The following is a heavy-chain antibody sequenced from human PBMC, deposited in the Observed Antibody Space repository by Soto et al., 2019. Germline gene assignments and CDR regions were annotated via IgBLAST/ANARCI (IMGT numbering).Heavy chain of an antibody. CDR3: AREIRYYYYYMDV. V-gene: IGHV1-3*01. CDR1: GYTFTSYA. J-gene: IGHJ6*03. CDR2: INAGSGNT. Sequence: ASVKVSCKASGYTFTSYAMHWVRQAPGQRLEWMGWINAGSGNTKYSQKFQGRVTITRDTSASTAYMELSSLRSEDTAVYYCAREIRYYYYYMDVWGKGTTVTVSS.